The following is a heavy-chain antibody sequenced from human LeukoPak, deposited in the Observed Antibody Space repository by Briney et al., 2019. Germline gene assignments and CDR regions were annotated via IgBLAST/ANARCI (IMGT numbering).Heavy chain of an antibody. CDR2: IIPMFGTA. V-gene: IGHV1-69*01. CDR1: GGTFSSYA. D-gene: IGHD2-15*01. J-gene: IGHJ4*02. Sequence: SVKVSCKASGGTFSSYAISWVRQAPGQGLEWMGGIIPMFGTAKYAQKFQGRVTITADESTSTAYMELSSLRSEDTSALYYCARDRRLRYCSGGSCYGGYFDYWGQGTLVTVSS. CDR3: ARDRRLRYCSGGSCYGGYFDY.